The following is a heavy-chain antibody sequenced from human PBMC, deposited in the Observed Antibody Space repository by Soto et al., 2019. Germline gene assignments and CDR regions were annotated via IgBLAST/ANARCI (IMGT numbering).Heavy chain of an antibody. Sequence: GGSLRLSCAASGFTFNHYAMSWVRQAPGKGLEWVSIIIANGGTFYADSVKGRFTISRDNSKNTVYLQVSSLRVEDTAIYYCAKDYPVAGDPSSVILFDYWGQGALVTVSS. CDR1: GFTFNHYA. CDR2: IIANGGT. J-gene: IGHJ4*02. V-gene: IGHV3-23*01. D-gene: IGHD6-19*01. CDR3: AKDYPVAGDPSSVILFDY.